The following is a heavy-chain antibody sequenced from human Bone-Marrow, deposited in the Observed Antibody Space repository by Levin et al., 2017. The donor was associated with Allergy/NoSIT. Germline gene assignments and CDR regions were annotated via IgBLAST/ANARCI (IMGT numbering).Heavy chain of an antibody. J-gene: IGHJ4*02. CDR2: INHSGST. CDR1: GGSFSGYY. Sequence: TGGSLRLSCAVYGGSFSGYYWSWIRQPPGKGLEWIGEINHSGSTNYNPSLKSRVTISVDTSKNQFSLKLSSVTAADTAVYYCARVGLVATIAYYFDYWGQGTLVTVSS. CDR3: ARVGLVATIAYYFDY. V-gene: IGHV4-34*01. D-gene: IGHD5-12*01.